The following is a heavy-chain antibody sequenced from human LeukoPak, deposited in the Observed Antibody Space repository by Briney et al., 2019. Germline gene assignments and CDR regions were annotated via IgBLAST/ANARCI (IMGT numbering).Heavy chain of an antibody. CDR3: ARDRSYGSGSLDIDY. D-gene: IGHD3-10*01. Sequence: PGGSLRLSCAASGFTFSSYGMHWVRQAPGKGLEWVANIKQDGSERYHVDSVKGRFTITRDNAKNSLYLQMSNLRAEDTAVYYCARDRSYGSGSLDIDYWGQGTLVTVSS. J-gene: IGHJ4*02. CDR2: IKQDGSER. CDR1: GFTFSSYG. V-gene: IGHV3-7*01.